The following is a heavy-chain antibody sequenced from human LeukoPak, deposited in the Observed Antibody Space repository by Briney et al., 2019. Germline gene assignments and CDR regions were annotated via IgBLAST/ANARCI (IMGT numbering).Heavy chain of an antibody. CDR3: ASIVVAAAAIDY. V-gene: IGHV4-30-4*01. Sequence: SETLSLTCTVSGGSVSSGDYYWSWIRQPPGKGLEWIGYFCHTASTYYNPSLKSRASISVDTAKNQFSLKLTSGTAADTAVYYCASIVVAAAAIDYWGQGTLVTVSS. CDR1: GGSVSSGDYY. CDR2: FCHTAST. D-gene: IGHD2-15*01. J-gene: IGHJ4*02.